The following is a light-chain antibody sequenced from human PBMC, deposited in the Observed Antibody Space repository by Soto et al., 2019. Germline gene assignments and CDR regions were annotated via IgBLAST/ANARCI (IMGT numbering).Light chain of an antibody. CDR1: QSISTW. J-gene: IGKJ1*01. V-gene: IGKV1-5*01. CDR2: DAS. Sequence: DIQMTQSPSDMSASVGDRVTITCRASQSISTWLAWYQQKPGKAPKLLIYDASSLEGGVPSRFSGSVSGTGFTLTFGSLQSDLFATDFCQQYGTYLWTFGQGTKVDIK. CDR3: QQYGTYLWT.